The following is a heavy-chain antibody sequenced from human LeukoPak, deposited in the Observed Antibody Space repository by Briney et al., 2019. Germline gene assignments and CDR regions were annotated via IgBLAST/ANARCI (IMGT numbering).Heavy chain of an antibody. CDR2: ISSSSSYI. J-gene: IGHJ4*02. CDR1: GFTFSSYS. CDR3: ARVAYDSSGYKDY. V-gene: IGHV3-21*01. Sequence: GGSLRLSCAASGFTFSSYSMNWVRQAPGKGLEWVSSISSSSSYIYYADSVKGRFTISRDNAKNSLYLQMNSLRAEDTAVYYCARVAYDSSGYKDYWGQGTLVTVSS. D-gene: IGHD3-22*01.